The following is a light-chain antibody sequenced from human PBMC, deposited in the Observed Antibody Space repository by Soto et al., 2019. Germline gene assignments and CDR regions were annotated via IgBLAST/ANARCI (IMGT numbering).Light chain of an antibody. CDR2: AAS. CDR1: QSITTY. CDR3: QQGYSTPWT. J-gene: IGKJ1*01. Sequence: IQMTHSPSSLSSSVVYRVTITCRASQSITTYLHWYQQKPGKAPNLLIYAASNLQSGAPSRFSGSGSGTDFTLTINSLQPEDFATYYCQQGYSTPWTFGQGTKVDIK. V-gene: IGKV1-39*01.